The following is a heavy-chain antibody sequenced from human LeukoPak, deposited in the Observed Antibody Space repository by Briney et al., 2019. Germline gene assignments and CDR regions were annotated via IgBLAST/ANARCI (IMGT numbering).Heavy chain of an antibody. CDR1: GFTVSSNY. Sequence: GGSLRLSCAASGFTVSSNYMSWVRQAPGKGLEWVSVIYSGGSTYYADSVKGRFTISRDNPKNTLYLQMSSLRAEDTAVYYCARGSSWYNWFDPWGQGTPVTVSS. J-gene: IGHJ5*02. CDR2: IYSGGST. V-gene: IGHV3-53*01. CDR3: ARGSSWYNWFDP. D-gene: IGHD6-13*01.